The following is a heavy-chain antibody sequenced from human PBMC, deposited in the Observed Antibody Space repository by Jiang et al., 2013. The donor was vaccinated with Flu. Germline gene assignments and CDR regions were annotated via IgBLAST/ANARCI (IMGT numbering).Heavy chain of an antibody. CDR1: GYTFTDYF. CDR3: ARDPDTPMPIDF. D-gene: IGHD5-18*01. J-gene: IGHJ4*02. CDR2: IKIRTGET. Sequence: GAEVKKPGASVKVSCVASGYTFTDYFIHWVRQAPGQGLEWMGWIKIRTGETNYGQRFQDRVTLTRDTSINTAYMGLSGLTSADTAVYYCARDPDTPMPIDFWGQGTLVTVSS. V-gene: IGHV1-2*02.